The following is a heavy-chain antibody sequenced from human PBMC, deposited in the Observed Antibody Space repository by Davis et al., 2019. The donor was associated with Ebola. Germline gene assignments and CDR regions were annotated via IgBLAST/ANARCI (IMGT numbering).Heavy chain of an antibody. J-gene: IGHJ6*02. CDR1: GYTFTGYY. Sequence: ASVKVSCKASGYTFTGYYMHWVRQAPGQGLEWMGWINPNSGGTNYAQKFQGWVTMTRDTSISTAYMELSRLRSDDTAVYYCTRHREMATIWDLNYYYYYGMDVWGQGTTVTVSS. CDR3: TRHREMATIWDLNYYYYYGMDV. V-gene: IGHV1-2*04. CDR2: INPNSGGT. D-gene: IGHD5-24*01.